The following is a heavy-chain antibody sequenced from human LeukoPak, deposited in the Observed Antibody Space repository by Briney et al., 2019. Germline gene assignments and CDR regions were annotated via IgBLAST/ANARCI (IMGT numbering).Heavy chain of an antibody. J-gene: IGHJ4*02. CDR1: GGSISSSSYY. Sequence: SETLSLTCTVSGGSISSSSYYWGWIRQPPGKGLEWIGSIYYSGSTYYNPSLKSRVTISVDTSKNQFSLKLSPVTAADTAVYYCARGGGDSWGYWGQGTLVTVSS. D-gene: IGHD2-21*02. V-gene: IGHV4-39*01. CDR2: IYYSGST. CDR3: ARGGGDSWGY.